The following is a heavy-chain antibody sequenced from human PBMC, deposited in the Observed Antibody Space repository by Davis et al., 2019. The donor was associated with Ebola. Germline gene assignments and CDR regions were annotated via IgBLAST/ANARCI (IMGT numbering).Heavy chain of an antibody. V-gene: IGHV3-23*01. Sequence: GGSLRLSCAASGFTFSSYAMSWVRQAPGKGLEWVSGISGGGGSTYYADSVKGRVSISRDNSKDTLYLQMNSLRGEDTAVYYCAKGDTAKDWGQGTLVTVSS. CDR3: AKGDTAKD. D-gene: IGHD5-18*01. CDR1: GFTFSSYA. J-gene: IGHJ4*02. CDR2: ISGGGGST.